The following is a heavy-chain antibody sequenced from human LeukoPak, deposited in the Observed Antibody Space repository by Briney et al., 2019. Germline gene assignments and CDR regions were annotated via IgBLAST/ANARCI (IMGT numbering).Heavy chain of an antibody. Sequence: LRLSCAASGFTFSSYWMTWIRQPPGKGLEWIGYIYYSGSTYYNPSLKSRVTISVDTSKNQFSLKLSSVTAADTAVYYCARVGVASGDYPDYWGQGTLVTVSS. CDR2: IYYSGST. V-gene: IGHV4-30-4*08. D-gene: IGHD4-17*01. CDR3: ARVGVASGDYPDY. CDR1: GFTFSSYW. J-gene: IGHJ4*02.